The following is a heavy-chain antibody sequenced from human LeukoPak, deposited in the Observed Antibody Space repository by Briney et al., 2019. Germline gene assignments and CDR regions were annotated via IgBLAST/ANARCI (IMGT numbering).Heavy chain of an antibody. CDR2: ISYDGSNK. D-gene: IGHD2-2*02. CDR3: ARDAAYIVVVPAAIDYYYGMDV. CDR1: GFTFSSYA. V-gene: IGHV3-30-3*01. Sequence: GGSLRLSCAASGFTFSSYAMHWVRQAPGKGLEWVAVISYDGSNKYYADSVKGRFTISRDNSKNTLYLQMNSLRAEDTAVYYCARDAAYIVVVPAAIDYYYGMDVWGQGTTVTVSS. J-gene: IGHJ6*02.